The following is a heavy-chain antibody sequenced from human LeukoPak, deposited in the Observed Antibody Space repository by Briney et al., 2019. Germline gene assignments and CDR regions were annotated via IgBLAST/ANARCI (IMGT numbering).Heavy chain of an antibody. V-gene: IGHV4-4*07. CDR2: IYTSGST. J-gene: IGHJ5*02. Sequence: SETLSLTCTVSGGSISSYYWSWIRQPAGKGLEWIGRIYTSGSTNYNPSLKSRITMSVDTSKNQFSLKLSSVTAADTAVYYCARDKCSTSCVYNWFDPWGQGTLVTVSS. D-gene: IGHD2-2*01. CDR1: GGSISSYY. CDR3: ARDKCSTSCVYNWFDP.